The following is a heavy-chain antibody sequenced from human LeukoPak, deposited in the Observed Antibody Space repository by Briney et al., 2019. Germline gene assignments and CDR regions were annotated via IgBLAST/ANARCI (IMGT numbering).Heavy chain of an antibody. CDR1: GFTFSSYA. V-gene: IGHV3-23*01. Sequence: PGGSLRLSCAASGFTFSSYAMSWVRRAPGKGLEWVSAISGSGGGTYYADSVKGRFTISRDNSKNTLYLQMNSLRAEDTAVYYCAKAPGYCGGDCYTPFDYWGQGTLVTVSS. CDR3: AKAPGYCGGDCYTPFDY. J-gene: IGHJ4*02. CDR2: ISGSGGGT. D-gene: IGHD2-21*02.